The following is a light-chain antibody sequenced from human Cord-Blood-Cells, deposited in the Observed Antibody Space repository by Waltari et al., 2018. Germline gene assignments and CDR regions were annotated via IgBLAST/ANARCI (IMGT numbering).Light chain of an antibody. CDR3: QQSYSTPPWT. V-gene: IGKV1-39*01. Sequence: DIQMTQSPSSLSASVGVRVTITCRASQSISSYLNWYQQKPGKAPKLLIYAASSLQSVVPSRFSGSGSGTDFTLTISSLQPEDFATYYCQQSYSTPPWTFGQGTKVEIK. J-gene: IGKJ1*01. CDR1: QSISSY. CDR2: AAS.